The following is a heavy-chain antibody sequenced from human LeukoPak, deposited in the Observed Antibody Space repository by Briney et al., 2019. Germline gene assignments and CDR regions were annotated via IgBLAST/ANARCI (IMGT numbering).Heavy chain of an antibody. V-gene: IGHV3-48*01. CDR3: AREEQGTNWFGP. Sequence: GGSLRLSCAASGFTFSSYSMNWVRQAPGKGLEWVSYISSSSSTINYADSVKGRFTISRDKAKNSLYLQMNSLRAEDTAVYYCAREEQGTNWFGPWGQGTLVTVSS. D-gene: IGHD3-10*01. J-gene: IGHJ5*02. CDR2: ISSSSSTI. CDR1: GFTFSSYS.